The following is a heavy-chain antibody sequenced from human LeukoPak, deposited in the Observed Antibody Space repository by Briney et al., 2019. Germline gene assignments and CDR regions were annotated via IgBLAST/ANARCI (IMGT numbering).Heavy chain of an antibody. CDR3: ARSYGSGSYSASNWFDP. CDR1: GFTFDDYG. D-gene: IGHD3-10*01. J-gene: IGHJ5*02. Sequence: GGSLRLSCAASGFTFDDYGLSWVRQAPGKGLEWVSGINWNGGSTGYADSVKGRFTISRDNAKNSLYLEMNSLRAEDTALYYCARSYGSGSYSASNWFDPWGQGTLVTVSS. CDR2: INWNGGST. V-gene: IGHV3-20*04.